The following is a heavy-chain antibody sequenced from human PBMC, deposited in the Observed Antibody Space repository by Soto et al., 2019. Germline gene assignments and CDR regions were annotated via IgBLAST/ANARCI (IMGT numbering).Heavy chain of an antibody. V-gene: IGHV4-34*01. CDR1: GGSFSGYY. J-gene: IGHJ4*02. CDR2: INHSGST. CDR3: ARDSYVQVY. D-gene: IGHD3-16*01. Sequence: PSETLSLTCAVYGGSFSGYYWSWIRQPPGKGLEWIGEINHSGSTNYNPSLKSRVTISVDTSKTQFSLRLSSVTAADTAVYYCARDSYVQVYWGQGILVTVSS.